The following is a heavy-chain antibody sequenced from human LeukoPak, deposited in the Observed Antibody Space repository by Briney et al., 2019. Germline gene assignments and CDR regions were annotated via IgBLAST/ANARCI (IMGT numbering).Heavy chain of an antibody. CDR2: ISSSGSTI. Sequence: GGSLRLSCAASGFTFSSYEMNWVRQAPGKGLEWVSYISSSGSTIYYADSVKGRFTISRDNAKNSLYLQMNSLRAEDTAVYYCARERRGSKGYCSGGSCSLFDYWGQGTLVTVSS. D-gene: IGHD2-15*01. CDR1: GFTFSSYE. CDR3: ARERRGSKGYCSGGSCSLFDY. J-gene: IGHJ4*02. V-gene: IGHV3-48*03.